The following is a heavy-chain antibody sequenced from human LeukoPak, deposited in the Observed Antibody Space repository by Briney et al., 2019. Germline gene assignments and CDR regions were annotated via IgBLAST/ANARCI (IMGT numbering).Heavy chain of an antibody. J-gene: IGHJ6*03. CDR1: GGTFSSYA. CDR3: ARGPGTRYSSSWYYYYYYMDV. V-gene: IGHV1-69*01. D-gene: IGHD6-13*01. CDR2: IIPIFGTA. Sequence: SVKVSCKASGGTFSSYAISWVRQAPGQGLEWMGGIIPIFGTANYAQKFQGRVTITADESTSTAYMELSSLRSEDTAVYYCARGPGTRYSSSWYYYYYYMDVWGKGTTVTISS.